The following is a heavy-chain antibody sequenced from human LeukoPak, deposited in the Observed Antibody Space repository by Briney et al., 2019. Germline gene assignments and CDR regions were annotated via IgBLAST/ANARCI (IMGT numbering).Heavy chain of an antibody. CDR3: ARGLIAAAGAYFDY. Sequence: TLSLTCTVSGGSISSGGYYWSWIRQHPGKGLEWIGYIYYSGSTYYNPSLKSRVTISVDTSKNQFSLRLSSVTAADTAVYYCARGLIAAAGAYFDYWGQGTLVTVSS. V-gene: IGHV4-31*03. D-gene: IGHD6-13*01. J-gene: IGHJ4*02. CDR1: GGSISSGGYY. CDR2: IYYSGST.